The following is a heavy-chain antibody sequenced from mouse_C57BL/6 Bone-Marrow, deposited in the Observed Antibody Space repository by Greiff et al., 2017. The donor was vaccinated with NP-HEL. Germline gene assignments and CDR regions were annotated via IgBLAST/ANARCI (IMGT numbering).Heavy chain of an antibody. V-gene: IGHV1-59*01. D-gene: IGHD3-2*02. CDR2: IDPSDSYT. CDR3: ARIQALPDYAMDY. J-gene: IGHJ4*01. CDR1: GYTFTSYW. Sequence: QVQLQQPGAELVRPGTSVKLSCKASGYTFTSYWMHWVKQRPGQGLEWIGVIDPSDSYTNYTQKFKGKFTLTVDTSSSTTYMQLSRLTSADSAVYYCARIQALPDYAMDYWGQGTSVTVSS.